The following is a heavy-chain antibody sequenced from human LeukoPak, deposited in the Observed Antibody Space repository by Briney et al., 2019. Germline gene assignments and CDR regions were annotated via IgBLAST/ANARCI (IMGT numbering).Heavy chain of an antibody. Sequence: SETLSLTCGVSGGSVSSTNWWTWIRQPPGKGPEWIGYIYYTGNTNYDPSLKSRVSISLDTSKNQFSLRLNSVTAADTAVYYCARRVATKPKYFFDFWGQGMLVTVSS. CDR3: ARRVATKPKYFFDF. J-gene: IGHJ4*02. CDR1: GGSVSSTNW. CDR2: IYYTGNT. D-gene: IGHD2-15*01. V-gene: IGHV4-59*08.